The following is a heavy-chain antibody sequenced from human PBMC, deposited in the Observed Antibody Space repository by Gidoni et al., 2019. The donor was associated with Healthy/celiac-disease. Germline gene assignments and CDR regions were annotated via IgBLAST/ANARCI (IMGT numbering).Heavy chain of an antibody. D-gene: IGHD2-15*01. Sequence: QVQLQQWGAGLLKPSETLSLPCAVYGGSFSGYYWSWIRPPPGKGLEWIGEINHSGSTNYNPSLKSRVTISVDTSKSQFSLKLSSVTAADTAVYYCARGRHTHYCSGGSCYQTRGYYYYYMDVWGKGTTVTVSS. V-gene: IGHV4-34*01. J-gene: IGHJ6*03. CDR1: GGSFSGYY. CDR2: INHSGST. CDR3: ARGRHTHYCSGGSCYQTRGYYYYYMDV.